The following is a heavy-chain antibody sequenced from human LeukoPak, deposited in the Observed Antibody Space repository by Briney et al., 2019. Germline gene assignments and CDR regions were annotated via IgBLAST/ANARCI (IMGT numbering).Heavy chain of an antibody. Sequence: SETLSLTCTVSGGSISSYYWSWIRQPPGKGLEWIGYIYYSGSTNYNPSLKSRVTISVDTSKNQFSLKLSSVTAADTAVYYCARHLDPSHYGDYVGLDYWGQGTLVTVSS. CDR2: IYYSGST. CDR3: ARHLDPSHYGDYVGLDY. D-gene: IGHD4-17*01. V-gene: IGHV4-59*08. J-gene: IGHJ4*02. CDR1: GGSISSYY.